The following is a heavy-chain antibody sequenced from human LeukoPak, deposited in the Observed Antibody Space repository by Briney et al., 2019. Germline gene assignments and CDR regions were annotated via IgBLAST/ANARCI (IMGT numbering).Heavy chain of an antibody. D-gene: IGHD6-13*01. CDR1: GFTFSDYY. CDR3: AITYSSSWYEYFQH. J-gene: IGHJ1*01. V-gene: IGHV3-11*01. Sequence: GGSLRLSCAASGFTFSDYYRSWIRQAPGKGLEGISYISSSGSTIYYADSVKGRFTISRDNAKNSLYLQMNSLRAEDTAVYYCAITYSSSWYEYFQHWGQGTLVTVSS. CDR2: ISSSGSTI.